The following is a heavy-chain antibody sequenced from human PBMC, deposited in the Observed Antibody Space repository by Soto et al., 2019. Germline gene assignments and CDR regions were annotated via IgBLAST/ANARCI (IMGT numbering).Heavy chain of an antibody. D-gene: IGHD3-9*01. V-gene: IGHV1-18*01. CDR1: GYTFTSYG. CDR2: ISAYNGNT. J-gene: IGHJ6*02. CDR3: ARVEGDYDILTGYYYYYGMDV. Sequence: GASVKVSCKASGYTFTSYGISWVRQDPGQGLEWMGWISAYNGNTNYAQKLQGRVTMTTDTSTSTAYMELRSLRSDDTAVYYCARVEGDYDILTGYYYYYGMDVWGQGTTVTVSS.